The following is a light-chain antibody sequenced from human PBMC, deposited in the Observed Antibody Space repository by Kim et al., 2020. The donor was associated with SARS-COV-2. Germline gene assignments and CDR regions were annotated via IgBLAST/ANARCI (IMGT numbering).Light chain of an antibody. CDR1: SLKRSY. CDR3: NSRDSNDNVV. CDR2: GKN. J-gene: IGLJ2*01. Sequence: ALGTDVKNPFQRNSLKRSYSNWVPQEAGQAPILVIYGKNNRPSGIPDRFSGSSSGNTASLTITGTQAGDEADYYCNSRDSNDNVVFGGGTQLTVL. V-gene: IGLV3-19*01.